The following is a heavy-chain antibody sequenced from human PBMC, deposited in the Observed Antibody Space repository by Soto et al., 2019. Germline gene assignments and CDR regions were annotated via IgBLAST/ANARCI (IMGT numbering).Heavy chain of an antibody. CDR3: ARGCGRSCDY. CDR2: INHSGST. CDR1: GGSFSGYY. D-gene: IGHD6-13*01. J-gene: IGHJ4*02. V-gene: IGHV4-34*01. Sequence: QVQLQQWGAGLLKPSETLSLTCAVYGGSFSGYYWSWIRQPPGKGLEWIGEINHSGSTNYNPSLKSQFTISVATSKNQFYLTLSSVTAADPAAYYCARGCGRSCDYWGQGTLVTVSS.